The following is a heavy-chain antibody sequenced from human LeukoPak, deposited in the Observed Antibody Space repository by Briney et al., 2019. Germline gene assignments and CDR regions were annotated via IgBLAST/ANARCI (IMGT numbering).Heavy chain of an antibody. J-gene: IGHJ4*02. D-gene: IGHD1-26*01. V-gene: IGHV3-21*01. Sequence: GGPLRLSCAASGFTFSSYSMNWVRQAPGKGLEWVSSISSSSSYIYYADSVKGRFTISRDNAKNSLYLQMNSLRAEDTAVYYFARDSGSRTFDYWGQGTLVTVSS. CDR3: ARDSGSRTFDY. CDR1: GFTFSSYS. CDR2: ISSSSSYI.